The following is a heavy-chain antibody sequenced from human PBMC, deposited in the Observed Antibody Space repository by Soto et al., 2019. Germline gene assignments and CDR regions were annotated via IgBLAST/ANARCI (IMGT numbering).Heavy chain of an antibody. J-gene: IGHJ6*02. CDR1: GFTFSSYG. Sequence: PGGSLRLSCAASGFTFSSYGMHWVRQAPGKGLEWVAVISYDGSNKYYADSVKGRFTISRDNSKNTLYLQMNSLRAEDTAVYYCAKGPLVSGYDYYYYYGMDVWGQGTTVTVSS. D-gene: IGHD5-12*01. V-gene: IGHV3-30*18. CDR3: AKGPLVSGYDYYYYYGMDV. CDR2: ISYDGSNK.